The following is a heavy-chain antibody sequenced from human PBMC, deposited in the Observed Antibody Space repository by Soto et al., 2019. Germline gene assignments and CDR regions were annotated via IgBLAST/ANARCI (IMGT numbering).Heavy chain of an antibody. CDR1: GGSISSSSYY. Sequence: LSLTCTVSGGSISSSSYYWGWIRQPPGKWLEWSGSIYYSGSTYYNPSLKSRVTISVDTSKNQFSLKLSSVTAADTAVYYCARSTELAGTYYYYYGMDVWGQGTTVTVSS. CDR3: ARSTELAGTYYYYYGMDV. J-gene: IGHJ6*02. D-gene: IGHD6-19*01. V-gene: IGHV4-39*01. CDR2: IYYSGST.